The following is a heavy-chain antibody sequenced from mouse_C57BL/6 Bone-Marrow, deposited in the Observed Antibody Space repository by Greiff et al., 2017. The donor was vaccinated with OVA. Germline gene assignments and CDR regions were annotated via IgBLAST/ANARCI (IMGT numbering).Heavy chain of an antibody. D-gene: IGHD2-10*02. CDR3: ARTPSNYYAMDY. CDR1: GYTFTSYW. CDR2: IHPNSGST. J-gene: IGHJ4*01. V-gene: IGHV1-64*01. Sequence: QVQLQQPGAELVKPGASVKLSCKASGYTFTSYWMHWVKQRPGQGLEWIGMIHPNSGSTNYNEKFKSKATLTVDKSSSTAYMQLSSLTSEDSAVYYCARTPSNYYAMDYWGQGTSVTVSS.